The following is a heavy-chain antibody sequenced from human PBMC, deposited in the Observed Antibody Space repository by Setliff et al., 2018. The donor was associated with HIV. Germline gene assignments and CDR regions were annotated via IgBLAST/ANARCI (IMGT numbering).Heavy chain of an antibody. J-gene: IGHJ6*03. CDR1: GYTFTSYY. V-gene: IGHV1-24*01. CDR2: FDPEDGET. Sequence: GASVKVSCKASGYTFTSYYMHWVRQAPGQGLEWMGGFDPEDGETIYAQKFQGRVTMTEDTSTDTAYMELSSLRSEDTAVYYCATGVGVGRYYYYYYMDVWGKGTTVTVSS. CDR3: ATGVGVGRYYYYYYMDV. D-gene: IGHD3-3*01.